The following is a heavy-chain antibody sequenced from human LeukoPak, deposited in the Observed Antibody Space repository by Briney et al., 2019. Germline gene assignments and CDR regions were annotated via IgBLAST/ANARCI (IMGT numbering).Heavy chain of an antibody. Sequence: SETLSLTCTVSGDSISSGLYYCNWIRQHPGVGLEWIGCTHYSGTTYYSSSLKSRLIISLDTSKNQLSLKLTSVTAADTAVYYCARGRRGKYSPYFYYHMDVWGTGTTVTISS. CDR3: ARGRRGKYSPYFYYHMDV. J-gene: IGHJ6*03. V-gene: IGHV4-31*03. D-gene: IGHD1-26*01. CDR1: GDSISSGLYY. CDR2: THYSGTT.